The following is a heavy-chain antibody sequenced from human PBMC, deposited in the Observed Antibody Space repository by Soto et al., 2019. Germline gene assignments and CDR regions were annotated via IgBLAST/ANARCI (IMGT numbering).Heavy chain of an antibody. J-gene: IGHJ4*02. V-gene: IGHV1-2*02. CDR2: INPDTGGT. CDR3: ARDRSPYYYDSSGYPHY. CDR1: GYTFTGHY. Sequence: GASVKVSCKASGYTFTGHYLHWVRQAPGQGLEWMGWINPDTGGTNYVQKFQGRVTMTRDTSINTAYMDLSRLRSADTAVYYCARDRSPYYYDSSGYPHYWGQGTLVTVSS. D-gene: IGHD3-22*01.